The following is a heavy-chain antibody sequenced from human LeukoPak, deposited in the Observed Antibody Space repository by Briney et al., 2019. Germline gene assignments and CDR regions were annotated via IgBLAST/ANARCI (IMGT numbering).Heavy chain of an antibody. CDR1: GFTFSSYA. Sequence: PGGSLRLSCAASGFTFSSYAMGWVRQAPGKGLEWVSAISGSGGSTYYADSVKGRFTISRDNSKNTLYLQMNSLRAEDTAVCYCAKDQPLSSSSEPDYWGQGTLVTVSS. V-gene: IGHV3-23*01. D-gene: IGHD6-6*01. J-gene: IGHJ4*02. CDR2: ISGSGGST. CDR3: AKDQPLSSSSEPDY.